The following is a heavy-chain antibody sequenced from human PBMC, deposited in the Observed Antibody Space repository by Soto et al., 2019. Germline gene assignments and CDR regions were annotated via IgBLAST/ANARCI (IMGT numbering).Heavy chain of an antibody. CDR3: ASVGWTSYYYYYMDV. V-gene: IGHV1-18*01. CDR2: ISAYNGNT. D-gene: IGHD6-19*01. CDR1: GYTFTSYG. J-gene: IGHJ6*03. Sequence: ASVKVSCKASGYTFTSYGISWVRQAPGQGLEWMGWISAYNGNTNYAQKLQGRVTMTTDTSTSTAYMELRSLRSDDTAVYYCASVGWTSYYYYYMDVWGKGTTVTVSS.